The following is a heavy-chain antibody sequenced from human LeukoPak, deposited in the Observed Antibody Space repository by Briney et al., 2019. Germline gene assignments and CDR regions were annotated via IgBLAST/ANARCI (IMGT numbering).Heavy chain of an antibody. D-gene: IGHD2-15*01. Sequence: GSLRLSCAASGFTSSNYAMSWVRQAPGKGLEWVASIGAASYYIYYADSVKGRFTISRDNSKNTLYLQMDSLRAEDTAVYYCARDHIVVVVAATYSWGQGTLVTVSS. CDR3: ARDHIVVVVAATYS. V-gene: IGHV3-21*01. J-gene: IGHJ4*02. CDR2: IGAASYYI. CDR1: GFTSSNYA.